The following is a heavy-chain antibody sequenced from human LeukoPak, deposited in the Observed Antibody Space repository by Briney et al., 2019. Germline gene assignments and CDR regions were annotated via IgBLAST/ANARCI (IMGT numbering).Heavy chain of an antibody. CDR2: IYHSGNT. CDR1: GGSISSYY. D-gene: IGHD3-10*01. J-gene: IGHJ4*02. V-gene: IGHV4-59*08. CDR3: ASFLTYYYGSGSDY. Sequence: PSETLSLTCTVSGGSISSYYWSWIRQPPGKGLEWIGSIYHSGNTYYNPSLKSRVTISVDTSKNQFSLKLSSVTAADTAVYYCASFLTYYYGSGSDYWGQGTLVTVSS.